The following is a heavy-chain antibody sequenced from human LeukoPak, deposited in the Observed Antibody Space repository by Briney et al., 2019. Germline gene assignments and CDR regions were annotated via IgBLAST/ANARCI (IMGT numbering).Heavy chain of an antibody. Sequence: SSDPLSLICTVSGVPLSIYHWIWIRQPPGKGLEWIGYINYSVSTNYNPSLKSRVTISVDTSKNQFSLKLRSVTAAYTVVYYCAGEAPPRWLFDCWGQGTLVTVSS. J-gene: IGHJ4*02. CDR1: GVPLSIYH. CDR3: AGEAPPRWLFDC. CDR2: INYSVST. D-gene: IGHD5-24*01. V-gene: IGHV4-59*01.